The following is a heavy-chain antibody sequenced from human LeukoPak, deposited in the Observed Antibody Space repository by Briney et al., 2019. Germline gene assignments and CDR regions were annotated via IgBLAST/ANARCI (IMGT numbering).Heavy chain of an antibody. D-gene: IGHD2-2*01. Sequence: SETLSLTCAVYGGSFSGYYWSWIRPPPGKGLEWIGGINHSGSTNYNPSLKSRVTISVDTSKNQFSLKLSSVTAADTAVYYGARRKYCSSTSCPLSYCMDVWGKGTTVTVSS. CDR3: ARRKYCSSTSCPLSYCMDV. J-gene: IGHJ6*03. CDR2: INHSGST. CDR1: GGSFSGYY. V-gene: IGHV4-34*01.